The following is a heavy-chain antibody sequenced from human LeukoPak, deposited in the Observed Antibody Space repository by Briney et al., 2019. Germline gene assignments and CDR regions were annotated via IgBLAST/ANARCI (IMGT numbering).Heavy chain of an antibody. V-gene: IGHV6-1*01. Sequence: SQTLSLTCDISGDSVSSNSAAWNWIRQSPSRGLEWLGRTYYRSKWYNDYAVSVKSRITINPDTSKNQFSLQLNSVTPEDTAVYYCARAGDSSGWHKFDPWGQGTLVTVS. CDR3: ARAGDSSGWHKFDP. D-gene: IGHD6-19*01. J-gene: IGHJ5*02. CDR2: TYYRSKWYN. CDR1: GDSVSSNSAA.